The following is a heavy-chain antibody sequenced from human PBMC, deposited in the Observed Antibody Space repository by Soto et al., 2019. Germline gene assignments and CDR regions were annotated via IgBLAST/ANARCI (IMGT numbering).Heavy chain of an antibody. J-gene: IGHJ5*02. CDR2: INHSGST. D-gene: IGHD3-3*01. CDR3: ARGEPRFMEWLLLSEYFDP. Sequence: PSETLSLTCTVSGGSISSGDYYWSWIRQPPGKGLEWIGVINHSGSTNYDPSLKSRVTISIDTSKNQVSLTLSSVTAADTAVYYCARGEPRFMEWLLLSEYFDPWGQGTPVTVSS. V-gene: IGHV4-39*07. CDR1: GGSISSGDYY.